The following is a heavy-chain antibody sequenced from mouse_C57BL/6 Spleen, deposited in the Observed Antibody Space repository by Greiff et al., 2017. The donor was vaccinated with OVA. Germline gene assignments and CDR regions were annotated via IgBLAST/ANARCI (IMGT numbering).Heavy chain of an antibody. V-gene: IGHV1-72*01. D-gene: IGHD2-4*01. J-gene: IGHJ3*01. CDR1: GYTFTSYW. CDR2: IDPNSGGT. Sequence: QVQLQQPGAELVKPGASVKLSCKASGYTFTSYWMHWVKQRPGRGLEWIGRIDPNSGGTKYNEKFKSKATLTVDKPSSTAYMQLSSLTSEDSAVYYCARSEYDYEPFAYWGQGTLVTVSA. CDR3: ARSEYDYEPFAY.